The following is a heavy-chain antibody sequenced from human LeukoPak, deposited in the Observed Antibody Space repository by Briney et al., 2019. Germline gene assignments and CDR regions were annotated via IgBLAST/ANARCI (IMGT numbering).Heavy chain of an antibody. D-gene: IGHD3-10*01. V-gene: IGHV1-2*02. J-gene: IGHJ4*02. CDR2: INPNSGGT. CDR3: ARQRGGYGSGSYLDY. CDR1: GYTFTGYY. Sequence: ASVKVSCKASGYTFTGYYMHWVRQAPGQGLEWMGWINPNSGGTNYAQKFQGRVTMTRDTSISTAYMELSRLRSDDTAVYYCARQRGGYGSGSYLDYWGQGTLVTVSS.